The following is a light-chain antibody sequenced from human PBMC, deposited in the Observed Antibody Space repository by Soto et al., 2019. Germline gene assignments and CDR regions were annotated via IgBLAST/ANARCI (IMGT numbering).Light chain of an antibody. CDR2: DAS. CDR3: QQYNNWPIT. Sequence: EIALTQSPATLSSFPGDRVTLSCRASQSVSSYLAWYQQKPGQAPRLLIYDASNRATGIPARFSGSGSGTDFTLTISSLQSEDFAVYYCQQYNNWPITFGQGTRLEIK. J-gene: IGKJ5*01. V-gene: IGKV3-11*01. CDR1: QSVSSY.